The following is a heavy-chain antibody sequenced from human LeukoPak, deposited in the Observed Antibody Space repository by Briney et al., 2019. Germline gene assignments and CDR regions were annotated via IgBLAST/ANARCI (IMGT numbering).Heavy chain of an antibody. D-gene: IGHD3-3*01. CDR3: TRRYDFWSGYFYYFDY. J-gene: IGHJ4*02. Sequence: SETLSLTCTVSGGSISSNSYYWGCNRQPPGKGLEWIGSIYDSGSTYYNPSINSRVTISVDTTKNQFPLMRRSVAAEETAVYYCTRRYDFWSGYFYYFDYWGQGTLVTVSS. CDR2: IYDSGST. V-gene: IGHV4-39*01. CDR1: GGSISSNSYY.